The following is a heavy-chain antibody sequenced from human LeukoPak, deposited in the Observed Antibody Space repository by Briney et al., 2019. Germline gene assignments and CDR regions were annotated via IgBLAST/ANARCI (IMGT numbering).Heavy chain of an antibody. CDR1: GFTFSSYS. CDR3: ASGRFGELSH. D-gene: IGHD3-10*01. CDR2: ISSSSSYI. Sequence: GGSLRLSCAASGFTFSSYSMNWVRQAPGKGLEWVSSISSSSSYIYYADSVKGRFTISRDNAKDSLYLQMNSLRAEDTAVYYCASGRFGELSHWGQGTLVTVSS. J-gene: IGHJ4*02. V-gene: IGHV3-21*01.